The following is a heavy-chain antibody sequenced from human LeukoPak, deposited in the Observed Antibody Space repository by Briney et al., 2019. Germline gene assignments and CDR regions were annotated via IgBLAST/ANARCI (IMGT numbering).Heavy chain of an antibody. J-gene: IGHJ4*02. CDR1: GFTFSNYW. V-gene: IGHV3-7*01. CDR2: IKQDGSET. CDR3: ARAGGRASGSSY. D-gene: IGHD1-26*01. Sequence: GGSLRLSCAASGFTFSNYWMTWVRQAPGKGREWVANIKQDGSETYYVDSVKGRFTISRDNSNNSLYLQMSSLRAEDTAVYYCARAGGRASGSSYWGQGTLVTVSS.